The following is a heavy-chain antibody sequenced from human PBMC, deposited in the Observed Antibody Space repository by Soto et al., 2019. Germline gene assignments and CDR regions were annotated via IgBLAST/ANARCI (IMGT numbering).Heavy chain of an antibody. CDR2: IYYSGST. J-gene: IGHJ6*03. Sequence: SETLCLTCTVSGGSISSYHGSWIRQPPGKGLEWIGYIYYSGSTNYNPSLKSRVTISVDTSKNQFSLKLSSVTAADTAVYYCARGLGAGTTGLHANYYYYYYMDVWGKGTTVTVSS. V-gene: IGHV4-59*01. D-gene: IGHD1-7*01. CDR1: GGSISSYH. CDR3: ARGLGAGTTGLHANYYYYYYMDV.